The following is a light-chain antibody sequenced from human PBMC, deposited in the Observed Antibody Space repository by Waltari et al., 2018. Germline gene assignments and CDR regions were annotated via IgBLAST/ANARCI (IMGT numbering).Light chain of an antibody. Sequence: QSALTQPASVSGSPGQSITISCTDVGSYNVVSWYQQYPGKAPKLMIYEVTKRPSGVSHRFSGSKSGNTASLTISGLQGEDEADYYCCSYAGSSTWVFGGGTKVTVL. CDR2: EVT. CDR3: CSYAGSSTWV. J-gene: IGLJ3*02. V-gene: IGLV2-23*02. CDR1: VGSYNV.